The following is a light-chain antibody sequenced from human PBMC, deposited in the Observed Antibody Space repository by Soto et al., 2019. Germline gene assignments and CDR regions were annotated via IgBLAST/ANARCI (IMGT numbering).Light chain of an antibody. Sequence: EIVLTQSPGTLSLSPGERATLSCRASQSVSSSYLACYQQKPGQAPRLLIYGASSRATGIPDRFSGSGSGTDFTLTISRLEPEDLAVYYCHQYDSSPLTFGGGTKVEIK. CDR2: GAS. J-gene: IGKJ4*01. CDR3: HQYDSSPLT. CDR1: QSVSSSY. V-gene: IGKV3-20*01.